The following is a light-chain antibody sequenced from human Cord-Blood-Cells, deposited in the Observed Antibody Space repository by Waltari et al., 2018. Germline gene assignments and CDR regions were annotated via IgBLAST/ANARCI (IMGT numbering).Light chain of an antibody. CDR2: EGS. CDR3: CSYAGSSTFDWV. CDR1: SSDVGSYNL. V-gene: IGLV2-23*03. J-gene: IGLJ3*02. Sequence: QSALTQPASVSGPPGQSITISCTGTSSDVGSYNLVSWYQQHPGKAPKLMIYEGSKRPSGVSNRFSGSKSGNTASLTISGLQAEDEADYYCCSYAGSSTFDWVFGGGTKLTVL.